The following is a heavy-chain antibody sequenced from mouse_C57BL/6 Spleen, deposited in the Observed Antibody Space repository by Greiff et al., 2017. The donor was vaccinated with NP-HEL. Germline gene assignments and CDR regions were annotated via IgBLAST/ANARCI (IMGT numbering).Heavy chain of an antibody. CDR2: INPSTGGT. V-gene: IGHV1-42*01. CDR1: GYSFTGYY. Sequence: VQLKQSGPELVKPGASVKISCKASGYSFTGYYMNWVKQSPEKSLEWIGEINPSTGGTTYNQKFKAKATLTVDKSSSTAYMQLKSLTSEDSAVYYCARRGGELGAYYFDYWGQGTTLTVSS. D-gene: IGHD4-1*01. J-gene: IGHJ2*01. CDR3: ARRGGELGAYYFDY.